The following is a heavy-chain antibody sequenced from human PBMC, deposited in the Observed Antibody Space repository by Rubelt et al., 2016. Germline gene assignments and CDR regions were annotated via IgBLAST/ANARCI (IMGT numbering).Heavy chain of an antibody. CDR1: GGSFSNYY. J-gene: IGHJ4*02. D-gene: IGHD3-10*01. V-gene: IGHV4-34*01. CDR2: INHIGST. Sequence: QVQLQQWGAGLLKPSETLSLSCAVFGGSFSNYYWSWIRQPPGKGLEWIGEINHIGSTNHNPSITSRVTISVDTSRDQFSLKLNSMTAADTAVYYCARGRFSYGSFSAPYDYWGQGTLVTVSS. CDR3: ARGRFSYGSFSAPYDY.